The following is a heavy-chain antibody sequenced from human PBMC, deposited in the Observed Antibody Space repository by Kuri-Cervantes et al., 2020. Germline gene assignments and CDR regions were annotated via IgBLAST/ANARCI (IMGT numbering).Heavy chain of an antibody. V-gene: IGHV1-69*13. CDR2: IIPIFGTA. D-gene: IGHD6-19*01. CDR1: GYTFTSYD. J-gene: IGHJ4*02. Sequence: SVKVSCKASGYTFTSYDINWVRQATGQGLEWMGGIIPIFGTANYAQKFQGRVTITADESTSTAYMELSRLRAEDTAVYYCARDTHSSGWFYYFDYWGQGTLVTVSS. CDR3: ARDTHSSGWFYYFDY.